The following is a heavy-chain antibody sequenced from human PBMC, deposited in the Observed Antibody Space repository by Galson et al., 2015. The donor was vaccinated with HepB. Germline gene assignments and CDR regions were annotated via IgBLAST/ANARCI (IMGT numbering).Heavy chain of an antibody. V-gene: IGHV3-33*01. J-gene: IGHJ6*02. CDR2: IWYDGSNK. CDR1: GFTFSSYG. Sequence: SLRLSCAASGFTFSSYGMHWVRQAPGKGLEWVAVIWYDGSNKYYADSVKGRFTISRDNSKNTLYLQMNSLRAEDTAVYYCARAPTIYSGSGRYYYYYGMDVWGQGTTVTVSS. D-gene: IGHD1-26*01. CDR3: ARAPTIYSGSGRYYYYYGMDV.